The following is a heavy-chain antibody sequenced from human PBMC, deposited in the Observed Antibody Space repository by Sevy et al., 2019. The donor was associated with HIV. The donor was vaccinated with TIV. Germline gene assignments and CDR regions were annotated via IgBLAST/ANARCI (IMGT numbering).Heavy chain of an antibody. Sequence: GGSLRLSCAASGFTVGNYFMSWVRQAPGKGLEWVSLIYSGGSTYYADSVEGRFTISRDNSKNTLYLQMNSLRAEDTAVYYCARAMIPGDAFDIWGQGTMVTVSS. D-gene: IGHD3-16*01. CDR1: GFTVGNYF. V-gene: IGHV3-53*01. J-gene: IGHJ3*02. CDR2: IYSGGST. CDR3: ARAMIPGDAFDI.